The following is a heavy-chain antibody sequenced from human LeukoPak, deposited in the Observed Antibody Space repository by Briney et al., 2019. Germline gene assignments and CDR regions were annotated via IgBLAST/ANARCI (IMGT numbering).Heavy chain of an antibody. CDR2: VNPNSGAT. D-gene: IGHD6-19*01. V-gene: IGHV1-2*02. J-gene: IGHJ5*02. Sequence: GASVKVSCKASGYTFTGFHMHWVRQAPGQGLEWMGWVNPNSGATDYAQKFQGRVTMTRDTSVSTAYMEPRSLRSDDTAVYYCARARSPYMAEIIAVATPDWFDPWGQGTLVTVSS. CDR3: ARARSPYMAEIIAVATPDWFDP. CDR1: GYTFTGFH.